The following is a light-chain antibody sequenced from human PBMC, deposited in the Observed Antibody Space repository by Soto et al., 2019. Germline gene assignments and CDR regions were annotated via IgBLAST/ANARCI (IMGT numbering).Light chain of an antibody. CDR2: DAS. CDR3: QQYNSYWT. V-gene: IGKV1-5*01. J-gene: IGKJ1*01. Sequence: DIKMTQSPSNLSGSVGDRVTITCRASQTISSWLAWYQQKPGKAPKLLIYDASSLESGVPSRFSGSGSGTEFTLTISSLQPDDFATYYCQQYNSYWTFGQGTKVDI. CDR1: QTISSW.